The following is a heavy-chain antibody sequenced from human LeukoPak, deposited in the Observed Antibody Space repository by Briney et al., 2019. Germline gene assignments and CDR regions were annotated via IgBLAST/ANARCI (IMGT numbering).Heavy chain of an antibody. D-gene: IGHD3-22*01. CDR3: ARGKTYYYDSSGLNWFDP. CDR1: GYTFTGYY. CDR2: INPNSGGT. J-gene: IGHJ5*02. V-gene: IGHV1-2*04. Sequence: ASVKVSCKASGYTFTGYYMHWVRQAPGQGLEWMGWINPNSGGTNYAQKFQGWVTMTRDTSISTAYMELSRLRSDDTAVYYCARGKTYYYDSSGLNWFDPWGQGTLVTVSS.